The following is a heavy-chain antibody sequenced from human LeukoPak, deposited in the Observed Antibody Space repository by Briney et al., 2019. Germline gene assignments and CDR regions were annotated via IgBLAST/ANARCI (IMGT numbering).Heavy chain of an antibody. J-gene: IGHJ4*02. Sequence: GASAKVSCKASGGTFSSYAISWVRQAPGQGLEWMGRIIPILGIANYAQKFQGRVTITADKSTSTAYMELSSLRSEDTAVYYCATKTTVVDYWGQGTLVTVSS. CDR3: ATKTTVVDY. CDR2: IIPILGIA. V-gene: IGHV1-69*04. D-gene: IGHD2-2*01. CDR1: GGTFSSYA.